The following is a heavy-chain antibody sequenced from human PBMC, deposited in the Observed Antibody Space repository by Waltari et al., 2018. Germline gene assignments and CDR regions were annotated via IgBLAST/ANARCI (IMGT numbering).Heavy chain of an antibody. V-gene: IGHV1-18*01. CDR2: ISAYNDNT. Sequence: QVQLAQPGAEVTTPGATVKVTCKASGYSSTSYGISWVRQPPGKGLGWMGWISAYNDNTNYAQKLQGRVTMPTDTSTSTAYLVVSSLRTDDTAVYYCARDDHRSSWDQHYYYGMDVWGQGTTVTVSS. D-gene: IGHD6-13*01. CDR1: GYSSTSYG. CDR3: ARDDHRSSWDQHYYYGMDV. J-gene: IGHJ6*02.